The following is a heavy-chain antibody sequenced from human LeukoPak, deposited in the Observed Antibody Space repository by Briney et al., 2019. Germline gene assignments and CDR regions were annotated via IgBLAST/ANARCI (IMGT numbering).Heavy chain of an antibody. Sequence: GGSLRLSCAASGFTFSNSYMSWIRQAPGKGLEWISYISSSSGTIIHYADSVRGRFTISRDNAKNSLYLQMNSLRAEDTALYYCAKDPRADGSGSYSQYNWFDPWGQGTLVTVSS. CDR1: GFTFSNSY. J-gene: IGHJ5*02. V-gene: IGHV3-11*01. D-gene: IGHD3-10*01. CDR2: ISSSSGTII. CDR3: AKDPRADGSGSYSQYNWFDP.